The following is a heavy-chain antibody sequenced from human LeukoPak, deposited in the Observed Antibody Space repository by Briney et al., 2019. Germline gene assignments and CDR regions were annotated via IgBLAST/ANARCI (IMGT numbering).Heavy chain of an antibody. D-gene: IGHD3-22*01. CDR1: GGSIDITNY. Sequence: AETLSLTCGVSGGSIDITNYWSWVRQAPGKGLEWIGEISHDGTTNYNPSLRSRVAMSLDRANNQFSLSLTSVTAADTAVYYCTREDRPFCPFAYWGQGVLVTVSS. V-gene: IGHV4-4*02. CDR3: TREDRPFCPFAY. J-gene: IGHJ4*02. CDR2: ISHDGTT.